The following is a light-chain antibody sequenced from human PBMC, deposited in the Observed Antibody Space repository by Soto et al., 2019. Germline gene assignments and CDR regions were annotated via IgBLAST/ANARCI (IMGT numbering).Light chain of an antibody. CDR2: NDS. CDR1: NIGTTS. J-gene: IGLJ3*02. CDR3: QVWDSSSEWV. Sequence: SYELSQPPSVSVAPGQTARITCGGNNIGTTSVHWYQQKPGQAPVLVVFNDSDRPSGIPERFSGSNSGDTATTATLTISRVEAGDEADYYCQVWDSSSEWVFGGGTKLTVL. V-gene: IGLV3-21*02.